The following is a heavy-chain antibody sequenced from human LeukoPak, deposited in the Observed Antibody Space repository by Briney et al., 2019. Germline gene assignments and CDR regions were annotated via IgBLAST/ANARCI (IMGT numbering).Heavy chain of an antibody. CDR3: ANGGASHFDY. Sequence: GGSLRLSCAASGFIFSSYWMHGVRQAPGKGLVWVSRIKSDGTSTNYADSVKGRFTISRDNAKNPLHLQMNSLRADDTAVYYCANGGASHFDYSGQGTLVTVSS. CDR2: IKSDGTST. D-gene: IGHD3-16*01. CDR1: GFIFSSYW. J-gene: IGHJ4*02. V-gene: IGHV3-74*01.